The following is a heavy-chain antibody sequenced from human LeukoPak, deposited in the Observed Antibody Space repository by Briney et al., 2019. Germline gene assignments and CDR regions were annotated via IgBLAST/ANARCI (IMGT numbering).Heavy chain of an antibody. D-gene: IGHD6-13*01. Sequence: ASVKVSCKASGYTFTSYGISWVRQAPGQGLEWMGWISAYNGNTNYAQKLQGRATMTTDTSTSTAYMELRSLRSDDTAVYYCARDRNKAAAGSPGDYWGQGTLVTVSS. CDR1: GYTFTSYG. V-gene: IGHV1-18*01. CDR3: ARDRNKAAAGSPGDY. CDR2: ISAYNGNT. J-gene: IGHJ4*02.